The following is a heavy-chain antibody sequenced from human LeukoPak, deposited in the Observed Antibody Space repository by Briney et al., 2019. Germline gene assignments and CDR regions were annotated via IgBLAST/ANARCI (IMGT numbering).Heavy chain of an antibody. D-gene: IGHD2-2*01. CDR1: GFTFSSYA. CDR2: ISYDGSNK. CDR3: ARQWYCSSTSCYEYYYYYYMDV. J-gene: IGHJ6*03. Sequence: GGSLRLSCAASGFTFSSYAMHWDRQAPGKGLEWVAVISYDGSNKYYADSVKGRFTVSRDNSKNTLYLQMNSLRAEDTAVYYCARQWYCSSTSCYEYYYYYYMDVWGKGTTVTVSS. V-gene: IGHV3-30-3*01.